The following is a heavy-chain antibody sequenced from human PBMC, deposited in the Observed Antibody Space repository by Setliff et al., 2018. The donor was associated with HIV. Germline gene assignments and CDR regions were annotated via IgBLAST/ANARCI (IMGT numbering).Heavy chain of an antibody. CDR3: ARGRCSGGTCSGRYSYLHIDV. CDR2: IHHSGRT. J-gene: IGHJ6*03. CDR1: GGSFSDYS. Sequence: SETLSLPCAVYGGSFSDYSWTWIRRPPGKGLEWIGEIHHSGRTDYNPSLTSRVTMSVDSSKKQCSLRLTSVAAADTAVYYCARGRCSGGTCSGRYSYLHIDVWGKGTTVTVSS. V-gene: IGHV4-34*01. D-gene: IGHD2-15*01.